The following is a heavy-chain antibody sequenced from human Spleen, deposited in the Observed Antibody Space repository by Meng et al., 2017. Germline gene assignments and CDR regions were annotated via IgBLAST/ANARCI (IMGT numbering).Heavy chain of an antibody. V-gene: IGHV5-51*01. CDR1: GYSFTSYW. Sequence: GESLKISCKGSGYSFTSYWIGWVRQMPGKGLEWMGIIYPGDSDTRYSPSFRGQVTISIDKSISTAYLQWSSLKASDTAMYYCARAPSGVSDPHYFDYWGQGTLVTVSS. CDR2: IYPGDSDT. CDR3: ARAPSGVSDPHYFDY. D-gene: IGHD1-26*01. J-gene: IGHJ4*02.